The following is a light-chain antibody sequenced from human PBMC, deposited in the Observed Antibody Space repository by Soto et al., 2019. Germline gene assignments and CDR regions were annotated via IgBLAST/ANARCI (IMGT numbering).Light chain of an antibody. CDR3: QQSYSTPPWT. J-gene: IGKJ1*01. V-gene: IGKV1-5*03. CDR1: QTISSW. CDR2: KAS. Sequence: DIQMTQSPSTLSGSVGDRVTITCRASQTISSWLAWYQQKPGKAPKLLIYKASTSKSGVPSRFSGSGSGTEFTLTISSLQPDDFATYYCQQSYSTPPWTFGQGTKV.